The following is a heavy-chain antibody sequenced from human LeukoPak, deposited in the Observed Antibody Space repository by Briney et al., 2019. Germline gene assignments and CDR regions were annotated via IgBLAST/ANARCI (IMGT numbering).Heavy chain of an antibody. V-gene: IGHV4-31*03. CDR2: IYYSGST. CDR3: ARGKPPPGASASDI. J-gene: IGHJ3*02. D-gene: IGHD3-10*01. Sequence: SQTLSLTCTVSGGSISSGGYYWSWIRQHPGKGLEWIGYIYYSGSTYYNPSLKSRVTISVDTSKNQFSLKLSSVTAADTAVYYCARGKPPPGASASDIWGQGTMVTVSS. CDR1: GGSISSGGYY.